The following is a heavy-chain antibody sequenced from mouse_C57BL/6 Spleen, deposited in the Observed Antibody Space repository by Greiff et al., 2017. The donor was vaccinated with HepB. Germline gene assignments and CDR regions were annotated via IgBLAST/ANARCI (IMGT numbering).Heavy chain of an antibody. CDR2: IYPETGGT. V-gene: IGHV1-15*01. Sequence: QVQLQQSGAELVRPGASVTLSCKASGYTFTDYEMHWVKQTPVHGLEWIGAIYPETGGTDYNQKFKGKATLTADKSSSTAYMELRSLTSEDSAVYYCTRATDWYFGGWGTGTTVTVAS. CDR3: TRATDWYFGG. J-gene: IGHJ1*03. CDR1: GYTFTDYE.